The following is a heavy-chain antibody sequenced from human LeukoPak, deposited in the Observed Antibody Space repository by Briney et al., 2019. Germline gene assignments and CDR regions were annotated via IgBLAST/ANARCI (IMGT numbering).Heavy chain of an antibody. Sequence: PSETLSLTCTVSGGSISSYYWSWIRQPAGKGLEWIGRIYTSGSTNYNPSLKGRVTMSVDTSKNQFSLKLSSVTAADTAVYYCARESSSGWLYYFDYWGQGTLVTVSS. CDR1: GGSISSYY. J-gene: IGHJ4*02. V-gene: IGHV4-4*07. CDR2: IYTSGST. CDR3: ARESSSGWLYYFDY. D-gene: IGHD6-19*01.